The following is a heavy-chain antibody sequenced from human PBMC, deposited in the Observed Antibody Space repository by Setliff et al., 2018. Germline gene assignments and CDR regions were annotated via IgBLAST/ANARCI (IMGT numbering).Heavy chain of an antibody. Sequence: PGGSLRLSCAASGFIFDDYGMGWVRQVPGKGLEWVSSISSRSTYIYYADSVKGRFTISRDNANNSLYLQMNSLRAEDKAMYYCAKDPNGDYVGAFDSWGHGTLVTVSS. V-gene: IGHV3-21*06. CDR2: ISSRSTYI. J-gene: IGHJ5*01. CDR3: AKDPNGDYVGAFDS. CDR1: GFIFDDYG. D-gene: IGHD4-17*01.